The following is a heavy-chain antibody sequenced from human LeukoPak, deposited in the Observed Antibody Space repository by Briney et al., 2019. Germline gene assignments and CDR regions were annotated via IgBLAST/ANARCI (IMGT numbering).Heavy chain of an antibody. J-gene: IGHJ3*02. D-gene: IGHD3-10*01. Sequence: PGGSLRLSCAASGFTFSSYAMSWVRQAPGKGLEWVSAISGSGGSTYYADSVKGRFPISRDNYKNTLYLQMNSLRAEDTAVYYCARSTMVRGFDIWGQGTMVTVSS. CDR2: ISGSGGST. V-gene: IGHV3-23*01. CDR3: ARSTMVRGFDI. CDR1: GFTFSSYA.